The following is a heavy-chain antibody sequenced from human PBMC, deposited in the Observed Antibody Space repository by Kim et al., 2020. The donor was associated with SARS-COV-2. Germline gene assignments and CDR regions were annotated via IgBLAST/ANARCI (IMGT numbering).Heavy chain of an antibody. J-gene: IGHJ5*02. CDR3: AKTSYSSSLFDP. Sequence: NYAASVKGRFTISRDNAKNTLYLRMNSLRAEDTAVYYCAKTSYSSSLFDPWGLGTLVTVSS. V-gene: IGHV3-74*01. D-gene: IGHD6-6*01.